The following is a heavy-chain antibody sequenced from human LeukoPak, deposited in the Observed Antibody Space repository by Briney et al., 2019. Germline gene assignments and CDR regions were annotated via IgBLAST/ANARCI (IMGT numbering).Heavy chain of an antibody. D-gene: IGHD3-3*01. CDR1: GGSISSSSYY. CDR3: ARKPDYDFWSGYRAGSGAFDI. V-gene: IGHV4-39*01. CDR2: IYYSGST. Sequence: SETLSLTCTVSGGSISSSSYYWGWIRQPPGKGLEWIGSIYYSGSTYYNPSLKSRVTISVDTPKNQFSLKLSSVTAADTAVYYCARKPDYDFWSGYRAGSGAFDIWGQGTMVTVSS. J-gene: IGHJ3*02.